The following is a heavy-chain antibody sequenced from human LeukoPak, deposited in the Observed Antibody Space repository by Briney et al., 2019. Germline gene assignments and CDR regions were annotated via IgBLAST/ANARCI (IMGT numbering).Heavy chain of an antibody. CDR1: GFTFSSYW. Sequence: GGSLRLSCAASGFTFSSYWMSWVRQAPGKGLEWVANIKQDGGEKYYVDSVKGRFTISRDNAKNSLYLQMNSLRAEDTAVYYCARDTVVPAAGDYYYGMDVWGQGTTVTVSS. V-gene: IGHV3-7*01. J-gene: IGHJ6*02. CDR3: ARDTVVPAAGDYYYGMDV. D-gene: IGHD2-2*01. CDR2: IKQDGGEK.